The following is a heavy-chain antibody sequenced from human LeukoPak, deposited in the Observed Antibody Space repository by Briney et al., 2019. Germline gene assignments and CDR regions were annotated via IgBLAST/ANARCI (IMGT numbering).Heavy chain of an antibody. CDR2: INHSGST. D-gene: IGHD6-13*01. CDR1: GGSFSGYY. V-gene: IGHV4-34*01. Sequence: PSETLSFTCAVYGGSFSGYYWSWIRQPPGKGLEWIGEINHSGSTNYNPSLKSRVTISVDTSKNQFSLKLSSVAAADTAVYYCASLYSSSHDYWGQGTLVTVSS. CDR3: ASLYSSSHDY. J-gene: IGHJ4*02.